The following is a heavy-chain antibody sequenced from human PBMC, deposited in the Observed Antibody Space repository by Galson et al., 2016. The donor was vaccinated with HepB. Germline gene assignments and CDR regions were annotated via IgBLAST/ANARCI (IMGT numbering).Heavy chain of an antibody. V-gene: IGHV5-51*01. CDR3: ARGSPGYYDSSGFYYDL. Sequence: QSGADVKEPGESLNISCKGSGSSFTIYWIGWVRQMPGKGLEWMGIIYPGDSDPRYSPSFQGQVTISADKSISTAYLQWSTLEASDTAMYYCARGSPGYYDSSGFYYDLWGQGTLVTVSS. CDR1: GSSFTIYW. J-gene: IGHJ5*02. CDR2: IYPGDSDP. D-gene: IGHD3-22*01.